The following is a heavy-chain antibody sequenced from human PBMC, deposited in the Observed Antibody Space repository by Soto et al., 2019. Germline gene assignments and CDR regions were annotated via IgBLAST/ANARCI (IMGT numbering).Heavy chain of an antibody. D-gene: IGHD6-19*01. J-gene: IGHJ4*02. CDR1: GFTFSNYA. V-gene: IGHV3-23*01. CDR2: ISGSAGST. CDR3: AKEEAARGVAGSTNDF. Sequence: EVQLLESGGGLVQPGGSLRLSCAASGFTFSNYAMSWVRQAPGKGLEWVSTISGSAGSTYYADSVKGRFTISRDNSKNTLYLQMSSLIAEDTAVYYCAKEEAARGVAGSTNDFWGQGTMLTVSS.